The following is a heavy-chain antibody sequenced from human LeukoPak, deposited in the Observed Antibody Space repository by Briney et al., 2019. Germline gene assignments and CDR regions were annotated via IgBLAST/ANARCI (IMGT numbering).Heavy chain of an antibody. CDR1: GGPINSYY. D-gene: IGHD1-7*01. V-gene: IGHV4-59*01. CDR2: IYYSGST. J-gene: IGHJ4*02. CDR3: ASLSRVAGTFSEFLF. Sequence: SETLSLTCTVSGGPINSYYWSWIRQPPGKGLEWIGYIYYSGSTTYNPSLKSRVTISVDTSKNHFSLKLSSVTAADTAAYHCASLSRVAGTFSEFLFWGQGTLVTVSS.